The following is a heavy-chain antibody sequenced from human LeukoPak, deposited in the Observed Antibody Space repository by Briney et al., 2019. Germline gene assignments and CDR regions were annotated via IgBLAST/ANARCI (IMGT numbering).Heavy chain of an antibody. V-gene: IGHV1-69*13. CDR3: ARWAGYCSITNCYTAFDY. Sequence: SVKVSCKASGGTFSNYAINWVRQAPRQGLEWMGGITPIFGTANYAQRFQGRVTITADESTSTAYMELSSLRSEDTAVYYCARWAGYCSITNCYTAFDYWGQGTLVTVSS. CDR2: ITPIFGTA. CDR1: GGTFSNYA. D-gene: IGHD2-2*02. J-gene: IGHJ4*02.